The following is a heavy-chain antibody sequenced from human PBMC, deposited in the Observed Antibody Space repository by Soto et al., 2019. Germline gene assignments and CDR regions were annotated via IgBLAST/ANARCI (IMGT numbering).Heavy chain of an antibody. CDR2: INSDGSGI. V-gene: IGHV3-74*01. D-gene: IGHD5-18*01. CDR1: GFTLSGYW. Sequence: EVQLVESGGGLVQPGGSLRLSCAASGFTLSGYWMHWVRQAPGKGLVWVSRINSDGSGISYADSVRGRFTISRDNAKNTLYLQMNSLRAEDTAVYYCARGLEYTYGRAFDIWGQGTMVTVCS. CDR3: ARGLEYTYGRAFDI. J-gene: IGHJ3*02.